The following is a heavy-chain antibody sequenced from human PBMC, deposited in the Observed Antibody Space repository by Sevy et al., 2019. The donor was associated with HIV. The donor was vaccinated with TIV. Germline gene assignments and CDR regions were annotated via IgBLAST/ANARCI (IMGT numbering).Heavy chain of an antibody. Sequence: GGSLRLSCAASGFTVSSKYMSWVRQAPGKGLEWVSVIYSGGTTYYADSVKGRFTISRDNSQNTLWLQMNSLRAEDTAVYYCAGAPRYYYYRMDVWGQGTTVTVSS. CDR1: GFTVSSKY. J-gene: IGHJ6*02. CDR3: AGAPRYYYYRMDV. CDR2: IYSGGTT. V-gene: IGHV3-53*01.